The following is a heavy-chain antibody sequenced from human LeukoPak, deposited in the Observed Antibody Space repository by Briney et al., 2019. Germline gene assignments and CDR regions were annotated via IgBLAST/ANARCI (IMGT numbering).Heavy chain of an antibody. Sequence: SVKVSCKASGGTFSSYAITWVRQAPGQGLEWMGRIIPILGTANYAQKFQGRVTITTDESTSTAYMELSSLRSEDTAVYYCAREPLYRYCSGGSCYPDYWGQGTLVTVSS. J-gene: IGHJ4*02. CDR2: IIPILGTA. D-gene: IGHD2-15*01. V-gene: IGHV1-69*11. CDR1: GGTFSSYA. CDR3: AREPLYRYCSGGSCYPDY.